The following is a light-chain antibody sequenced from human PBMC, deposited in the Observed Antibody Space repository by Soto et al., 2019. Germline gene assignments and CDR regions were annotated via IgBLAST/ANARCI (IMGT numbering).Light chain of an antibody. CDR3: QPYHRSSPWT. Sequence: DIQMTQSPSTLSASVGDRVTITCRASQTINNLLAWYQQKPGKAPKLLIYKSSSLESGVPSRFSGSGSGTEFTLTISSLQPDDFATYYCQPYHRSSPWTFGLGTKVEI. J-gene: IGKJ1*01. V-gene: IGKV1-5*03. CDR1: QTINNL. CDR2: KSS.